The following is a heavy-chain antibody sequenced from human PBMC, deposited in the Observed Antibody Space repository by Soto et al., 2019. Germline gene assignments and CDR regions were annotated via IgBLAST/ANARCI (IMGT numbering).Heavy chain of an antibody. D-gene: IGHD2-15*01. CDR1: GGSISDISYC. Sequence: PSETLSLTCTVSGGSISDISYCWGWIRQPPGKGLQWIGCMFYSGATYYNPSLKNRVTLSVDTSNNEFSLKLVSVTAPDTAVYYCARHKSGSDWLAPWRQGTLVTVSS. CDR3: ARHKSGSDWLAP. V-gene: IGHV4-39*01. CDR2: MFYSGAT. J-gene: IGHJ5*02.